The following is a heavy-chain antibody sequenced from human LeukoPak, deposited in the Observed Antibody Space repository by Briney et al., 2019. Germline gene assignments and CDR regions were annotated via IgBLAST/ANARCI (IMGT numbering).Heavy chain of an antibody. CDR3: ARHVESRITIFGVVIEIYYFDY. D-gene: IGHD3-3*01. J-gene: IGHJ4*02. CDR2: IYFSGST. Sequence: SETLSLTCTVSSGSINSTSYYWGWIRQPPGKGLEWIGSIYFSGSTYYNPSLKSRVTISVDTSKNQFSLKLSSATAADTAVYYCARHVESRITIFGVVIEIYYFDYWGQGTLVTVSS. V-gene: IGHV4-39*01. CDR1: SGSINSTSYY.